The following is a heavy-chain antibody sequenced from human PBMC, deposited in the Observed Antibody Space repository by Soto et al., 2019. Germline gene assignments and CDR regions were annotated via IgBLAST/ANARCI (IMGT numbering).Heavy chain of an antibody. CDR1: GFTFSSYA. CDR2: ISYDGSNK. J-gene: IGHJ4*02. CDR3: AREEPHPAPLVF. Sequence: GGSLRLSCAASGFTFSSYAMHWVRQAPGKGLEWVAVISYDGSNKYYADSVKGRFTISRDNSKNTLYLQMNSLRAEDTAAYFCAREEPHPAPLVFWGQGTQVTVSS. V-gene: IGHV3-30-3*01.